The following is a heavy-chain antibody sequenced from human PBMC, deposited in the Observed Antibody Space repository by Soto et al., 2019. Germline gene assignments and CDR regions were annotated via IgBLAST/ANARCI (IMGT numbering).Heavy chain of an antibody. D-gene: IGHD1-20*01. CDR2: INPNSGGT. CDR1: GYTFTAYY. J-gene: IGHJ4*02. CDR3: VTYDWSD. V-gene: IGHV1-2*02. Sequence: AASVKVSCKASGYTFTAYYIHWVRHAPGQGLEWMGWINPNSGGTNFAQKFQGRVTMTRDTSISTAYMHLSSLKSDDTAIYYCVTYDWSDWGQGTLVTVSS.